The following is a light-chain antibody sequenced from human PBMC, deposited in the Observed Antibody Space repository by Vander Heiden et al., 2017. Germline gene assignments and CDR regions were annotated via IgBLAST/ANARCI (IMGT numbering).Light chain of an antibody. CDR3: QQSYTTPRT. CDR1: QTIRNS. J-gene: IGKJ2*01. CDR2: ASS. Sequence: DIQMTQSPSSLSASVGDRVTVTCRASQTIRNSLSWYQQKPGTAPRLLLYASSTLQSGVPSRFSGGGSGTDFTLTISDLQPEDFATYFCQQSYTTPRTFGQGTKVEI. V-gene: IGKV1-39*01.